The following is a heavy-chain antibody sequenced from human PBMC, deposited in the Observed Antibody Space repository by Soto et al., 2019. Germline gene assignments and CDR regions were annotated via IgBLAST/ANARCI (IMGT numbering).Heavy chain of an antibody. Sequence: PGGSLRLSCAASGFTFSSYGMHWVRQAPGKGLEWVSFITSSSSNKYYADSVKGRFTISRDNAKNSLYLQMNSLRAEDTAVYYCASGVEVVPAARIDYWGQGTLVTVSS. J-gene: IGHJ4*02. CDR2: ITSSSSNK. D-gene: IGHD2-2*01. CDR3: ASGVEVVPAARIDY. V-gene: IGHV3-21*01. CDR1: GFTFSSYG.